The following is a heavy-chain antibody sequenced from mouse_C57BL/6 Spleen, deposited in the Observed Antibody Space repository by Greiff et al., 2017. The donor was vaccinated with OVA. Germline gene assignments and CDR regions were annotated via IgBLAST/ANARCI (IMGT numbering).Heavy chain of an antibody. J-gene: IGHJ2*01. CDR2: IDPEDGET. V-gene: IGHV14-2*01. D-gene: IGHD1-1*01. CDR1: GFNIKDYY. CDR3: ASYYGSSSFDY. Sequence: EVKVVESGAELVKPGASVKLSCTASGFNIKDYYMHWVKQRTEQGLEWIGRIDPEDGETKYAPKFQGKATITADTSSNTAYLQLSSLTSEDTAVYYCASYYGSSSFDYWGQGTTLTVSS.